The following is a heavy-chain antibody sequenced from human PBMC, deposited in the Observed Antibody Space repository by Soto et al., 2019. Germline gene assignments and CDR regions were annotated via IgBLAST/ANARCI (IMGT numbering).Heavy chain of an antibody. CDR2: ISGSGGST. CDR1: GFTFSSYA. J-gene: IGHJ6*02. CDR3: AKIPGYCTNGVCEKSYYYYGMDV. D-gene: IGHD2-8*01. V-gene: IGHV3-23*01. Sequence: EVQLLESGGGLVQPGGSLRLSCAASGFTFSSYAMSWVRQAPGKGLEWVSAISGSGGSTYYADPVKGRFTISRDNSKNTLYLQMNSLRAEDTAVYYCAKIPGYCTNGVCEKSYYYYGMDVWGQGTTVTVSS.